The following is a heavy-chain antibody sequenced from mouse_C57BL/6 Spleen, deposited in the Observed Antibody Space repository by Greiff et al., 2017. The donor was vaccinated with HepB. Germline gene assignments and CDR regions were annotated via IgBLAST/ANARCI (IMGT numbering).Heavy chain of an antibody. CDR3: AREEITTVVVDY. V-gene: IGHV1-64*01. CDR2: IHPNSGST. J-gene: IGHJ2*01. D-gene: IGHD1-1*01. Sequence: QVQLQQSGAELVKPGASVKLSCKASGYTFTSYWMHWVKQRPGQGLEWIGMIHPNSGSTNYNEKFKSKATLTVDKSSSTAYMQLSSLTSEDSAVYYCAREEITTVVVDYWGQGTTLTVSS. CDR1: GYTFTSYW.